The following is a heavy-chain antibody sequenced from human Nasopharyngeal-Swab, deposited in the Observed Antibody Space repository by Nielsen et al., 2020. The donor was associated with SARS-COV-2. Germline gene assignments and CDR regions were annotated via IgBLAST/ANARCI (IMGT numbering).Heavy chain of an antibody. D-gene: IGHD3-9*01. CDR1: GFSFSSYA. V-gene: IGHV3-30*04. J-gene: IGHJ6*03. CDR3: ARGHYYDILTGYYSGYYMGV. CDR2: ASSDGRNK. Sequence: GESLKISCAASGFSFSSYAMHWVRQALGKGLEWVAVASSDGRNKYYADSVKGRFTVSRDNAKKTLYLQMNSLRAEDTAVYYCARGHYYDILTGYYSGYYMGVWGKGTTVTVSS.